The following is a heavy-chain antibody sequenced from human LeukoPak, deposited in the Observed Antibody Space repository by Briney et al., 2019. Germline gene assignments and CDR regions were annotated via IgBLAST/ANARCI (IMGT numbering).Heavy chain of an antibody. D-gene: IGHD3-10*01. J-gene: IGHJ5*02. V-gene: IGHV1-2*04. CDR2: INPNSGGT. CDR3: ARGYGSGSARFDP. Sequence: ASVKVSCKASGYTFTGYYMHWVRQAPGQGLEWMGWINPNSGGTNYAQKFQGWVTMTRDTSISTAYMELSRLRSDDTAVYYCARGYGSGSARFDPWGQGTLVTVSS. CDR1: GYTFTGYY.